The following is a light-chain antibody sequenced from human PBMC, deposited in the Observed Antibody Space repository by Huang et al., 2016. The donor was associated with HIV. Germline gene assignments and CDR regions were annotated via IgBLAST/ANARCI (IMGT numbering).Light chain of an antibody. Sequence: EIVLTQSPGTLALSPGERATLSCRASQSVSSTYSAWYHQKPGQAPRLLIYGACTRATGIPDRLSGSGSGTDFTLTISRLEPEDFAVFYCQHYGSSLALTLGGGAKEEI. CDR3: QHYGSSLALT. CDR2: GAC. V-gene: IGKV3-20*01. CDR1: QSVSSTY. J-gene: IGKJ4*01.